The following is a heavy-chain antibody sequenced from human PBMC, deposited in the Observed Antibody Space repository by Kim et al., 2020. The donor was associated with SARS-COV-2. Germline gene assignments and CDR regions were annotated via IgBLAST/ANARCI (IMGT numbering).Heavy chain of an antibody. J-gene: IGHJ3*02. Sequence: AQKLQGRVTMTTDTSTSTAYMELRSLRSDDTAVYYCASSTMVRGSYAFDIWGQGTMVTVSS. CDR3: ASSTMVRGSYAFDI. V-gene: IGHV1-18*01. D-gene: IGHD3-10*01.